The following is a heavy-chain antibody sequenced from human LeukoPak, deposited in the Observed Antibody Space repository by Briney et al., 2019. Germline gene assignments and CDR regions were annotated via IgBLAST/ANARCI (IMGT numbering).Heavy chain of an antibody. Sequence: GGSLRLSCVGSGFTFSNYYMHWVRQAPGRGLEWVANLKQDGSQINYVDSVKGRFTISRDNAKNSLYLQMNSLRAEDTAVYYCVKGAGFILDWWGQGTLVTVSS. CDR3: VKGAGFILDW. J-gene: IGHJ4*01. CDR1: GFTFSNYY. D-gene: IGHD5-12*01. V-gene: IGHV3-7*01. CDR2: LKQDGSQI.